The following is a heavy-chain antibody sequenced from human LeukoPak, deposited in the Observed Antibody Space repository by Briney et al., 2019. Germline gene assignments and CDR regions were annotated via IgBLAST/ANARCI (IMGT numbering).Heavy chain of an antibody. J-gene: IGHJ4*02. CDR1: GDSVSSNSAA. CDR2: TYYRSKWYN. V-gene: IGHV6-1*01. CDR3: ARGWGSSWYYFDY. D-gene: IGHD6-13*01. Sequence: SQTLSLTCAISGDSVSSNSAAWNWIRQSPSRGLVWLGRTYYRSKWYNDYAVSVKSRITINPDTSKNQFSLQLSSVTAADTAVYYCARGWGSSWYYFDYWGQGTLVTVSS.